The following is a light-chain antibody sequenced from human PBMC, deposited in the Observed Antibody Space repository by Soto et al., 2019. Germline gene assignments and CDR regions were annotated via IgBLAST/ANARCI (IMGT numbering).Light chain of an antibody. V-gene: IGKV3-20*01. CDR2: GAS. Sequence: EIVLTQSPGTQSLSPGERATLSSRASQSVSSSYLTWYQQKPGQAPRLLIYGASSRATGIPDRFSGSGSGTDFTLTISRLEPEDFAVYYCQQYGSSLPWTFGQGTKVEIK. CDR3: QQYGSSLPWT. CDR1: QSVSSSY. J-gene: IGKJ1*01.